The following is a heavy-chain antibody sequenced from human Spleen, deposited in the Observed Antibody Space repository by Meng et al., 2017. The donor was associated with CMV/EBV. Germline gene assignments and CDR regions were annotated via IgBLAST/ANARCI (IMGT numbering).Heavy chain of an antibody. CDR2: IFHSGGT. CDR1: SMW. V-gene: IGHV4-4*02. D-gene: IGHD3-3*01. CDR3: ARGQSYDFWNGYYRGRWFDS. J-gene: IGHJ5*01. Sequence: SMWWGWVRQPPGKGLEWIGGIFHSGGTNYKPSLRNRIMISVDTSKNQFSLKLNSVTAADTAVYYCARGQSYDFWNGYYRGRWFDSWGQGTLVTVSS.